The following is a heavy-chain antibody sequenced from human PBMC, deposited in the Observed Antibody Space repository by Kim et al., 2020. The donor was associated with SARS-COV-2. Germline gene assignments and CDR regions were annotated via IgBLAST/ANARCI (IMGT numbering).Heavy chain of an antibody. CDR2: ISYDGSNK. J-gene: IGHJ6*02. CDR3: AREFECSGGSCYSPLYYYYGMDV. CDR1: GFTFSSYA. V-gene: IGHV3-30*04. Sequence: GGSLRLSCAASGFTFSSYAMHWVRQAPGKGLEWVAVISYDGSNKYYADSVKGRFTISRDNSKNTLYLQMNSLRAEDTAVYYCAREFECSGGSCYSPLYYYYGMDVWGQGTTVTVSS. D-gene: IGHD2-15*01.